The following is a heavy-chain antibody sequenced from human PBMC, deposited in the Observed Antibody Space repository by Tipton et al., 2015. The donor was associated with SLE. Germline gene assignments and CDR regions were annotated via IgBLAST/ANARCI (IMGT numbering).Heavy chain of an antibody. J-gene: IGHJ6*03. CDR1: GYSISSGYY. V-gene: IGHV4-38-2*01. CDR2: IYHGGTT. D-gene: IGHD1-1*01. CDR3: ARGREWNWSPYYMDV. Sequence: TLSLTCAVSGYSISSGYYWAWIRQPPGMGLEWIGSIYHGGTTYYNPSLRSRVTVSADTSKNQFSLTVNSVTAADTAIYYCARGREWNWSPYYMDVWGKGTTVTVSS.